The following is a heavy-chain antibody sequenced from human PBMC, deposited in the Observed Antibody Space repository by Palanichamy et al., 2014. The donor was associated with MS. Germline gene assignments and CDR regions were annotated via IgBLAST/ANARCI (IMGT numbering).Heavy chain of an antibody. D-gene: IGHD3-16*01. Sequence: QVQLVESGGGVVQPGRSLRLSCAASGFTFTDCGMHWVRQAPGKGLEWVAIAWSDGINKYYADSVKGRFTISRDNSENTVFLQMNSLRVEDTAVYYCARGKQGVDYWGQGTLVTVSS. CDR3: ARGKQGVDY. CDR2: AWSDGINK. CDR1: GFTFTDCG. J-gene: IGHJ4*02. V-gene: IGHV3-33*01.